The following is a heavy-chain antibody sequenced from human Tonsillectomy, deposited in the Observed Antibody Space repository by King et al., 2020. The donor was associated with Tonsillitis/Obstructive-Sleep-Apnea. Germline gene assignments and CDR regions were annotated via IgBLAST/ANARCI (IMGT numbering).Heavy chain of an antibody. CDR3: ARFQVVPAAMLDY. Sequence: VQLVESGGGLVQPGGSLRLSCAASGFTFSSYWMHWGRQAPGKGLVWVSRINCDWSSTGYADSGKGRSTISIDNATTTLYLQMNSLRSEDTAVYYCARFQVVPAAMLDYWGQGTLVTVSS. V-gene: IGHV3-74*01. D-gene: IGHD2-2*01. CDR2: INCDWSST. J-gene: IGHJ4*02. CDR1: GFTFSSYW.